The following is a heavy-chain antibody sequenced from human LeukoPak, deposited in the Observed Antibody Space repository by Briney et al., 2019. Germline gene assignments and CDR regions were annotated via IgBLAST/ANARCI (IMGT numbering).Heavy chain of an antibody. D-gene: IGHD5-18*01. J-gene: IGHJ4*02. CDR3: AKARGYSYGPRDYFDY. CDR1: GFTFSSYA. Sequence: GGSLRLSCAASGFTFSSYAMSWVRQAPGKGLEWVSAISGSGGSTYYADSVKGRFTISRDNSMNTLYLQMNSLRAEDTAVYYCAKARGYSYGPRDYFDYWGQGTLVTVSS. V-gene: IGHV3-23*01. CDR2: ISGSGGST.